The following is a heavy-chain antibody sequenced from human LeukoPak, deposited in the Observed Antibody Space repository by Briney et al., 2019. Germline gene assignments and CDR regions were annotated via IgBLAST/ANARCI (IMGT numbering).Heavy chain of an antibody. CDR2: ITADGVTT. J-gene: IGHJ4*02. V-gene: IGHV3-23*01. D-gene: IGHD2-8*01. Sequence: GGSLRLSCAASGFTFSSNAMSWGRQAPGKGLECVSSITADGVTTYYADSVKGRFTISRDNSRDTLYLQMNSLRAEDTAIYYCAKAYGTNGYFQLPIDFWGQGTLVTVSS. CDR3: AKAYGTNGYFQLPIDF. CDR1: GFTFSSNA.